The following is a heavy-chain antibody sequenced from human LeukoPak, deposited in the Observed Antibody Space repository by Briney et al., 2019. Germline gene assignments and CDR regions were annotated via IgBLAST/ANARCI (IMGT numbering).Heavy chain of an antibody. J-gene: IGHJ6*03. Sequence: PSQTLSLTCTDSGRSISSGSYYWRWIRQPAGKGLEWIGRIYTSGSTNYNPSLKSRVTISVDTSKNQFSLKLSSVTAADTAVYYCARGDYGDYKYYYYYYMDVWGKGTTVTVSS. D-gene: IGHD4-17*01. CDR1: GRSISSGSYY. CDR3: ARGDYGDYKYYYYYYMDV. V-gene: IGHV4-61*02. CDR2: IYTSGST.